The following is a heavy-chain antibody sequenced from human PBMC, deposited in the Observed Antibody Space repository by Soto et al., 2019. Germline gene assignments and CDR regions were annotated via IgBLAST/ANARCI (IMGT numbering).Heavy chain of an antibody. CDR3: ASERSAQYFDF. J-gene: IGHJ4*02. CDR2: IIPTFGTA. Sequence: QVQLVQSGTVVQRRGSSVKVSCQASGGSFSSHGMAWVRQAPGQGLEWMGGIIPTFGTATYAPKFQGRVTITADKSTNTAYMELSSLRSEGTAVYYCASERSAQYFDFWGQGTLITVSS. V-gene: IGHV1-69*06. CDR1: GGSFSSHG. D-gene: IGHD1-26*01.